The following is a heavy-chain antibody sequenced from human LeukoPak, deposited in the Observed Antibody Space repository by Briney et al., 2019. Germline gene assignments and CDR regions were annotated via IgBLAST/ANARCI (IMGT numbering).Heavy chain of an antibody. CDR2: ISYDGSNQ. Sequence: GRSLRLSCAASGFSFSSSAMHWVRQAPGKGLEWVSVISYDGSNQYYTDSVKGRFTTSRDNSKNTLYLQMNSLRAEDTAVYYCARSFGGSYPHFDYWGQGALVTVSS. J-gene: IGHJ4*02. V-gene: IGHV3-30*04. CDR3: ARSFGGSYPHFDY. CDR1: GFSFSSSA. D-gene: IGHD1-26*01.